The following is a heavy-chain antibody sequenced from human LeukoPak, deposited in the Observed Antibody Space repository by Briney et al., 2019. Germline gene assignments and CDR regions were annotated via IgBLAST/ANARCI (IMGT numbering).Heavy chain of an antibody. CDR3: ATSGYSYGSGFDC. CDR2: IKSKTHGGTT. J-gene: IGHJ4*02. V-gene: IGHV3-15*01. CDR1: GFTFSSYG. Sequence: RPGGSLRLSCAASGFTFSSYGMHWVRQAPGKGLEWVGRIKSKTHGGTTDYAAPVKGRFTISRDDSKNTLYLQMNSLKTEDTAVYYCATSGYSYGSGFDCWGQGTLVTVSS. D-gene: IGHD5-18*01.